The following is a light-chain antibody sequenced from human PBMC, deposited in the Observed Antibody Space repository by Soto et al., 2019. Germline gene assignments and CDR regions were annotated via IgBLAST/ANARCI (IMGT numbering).Light chain of an antibody. Sequence: EIVLTQSPGTLSLSPGERATLSCRASQSVSSSYLAWYQQKPGQAPRRLIYGASSRAAGIRDRFIGSGSGTDFTLTISRLETEDFAVYYWHQYGSAITFGQGTRLEIK. CDR1: QSVSSSY. V-gene: IGKV3-20*01. CDR3: HQYGSAIT. J-gene: IGKJ5*01. CDR2: GAS.